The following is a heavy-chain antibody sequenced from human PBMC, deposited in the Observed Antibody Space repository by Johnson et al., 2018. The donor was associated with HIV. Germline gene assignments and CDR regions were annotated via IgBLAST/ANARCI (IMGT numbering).Heavy chain of an antibody. CDR2: IKCDGSEK. CDR1: GFTFSSSW. CDR3: ARDTEYSSNWYAFDI. Sequence: VQLVESGGGLVQSGGSLRLSCAASGFTFSSSWMHWVCQAPEKGLEWVADIKCDGSEKYYVDSVKGRLTISRDNAKNSLYLQVKSLRAEDTAVYYCARDTEYSSNWYAFDIWGQGTMVTVSS. J-gene: IGHJ3*02. V-gene: IGHV3-52*01. D-gene: IGHD6-13*01.